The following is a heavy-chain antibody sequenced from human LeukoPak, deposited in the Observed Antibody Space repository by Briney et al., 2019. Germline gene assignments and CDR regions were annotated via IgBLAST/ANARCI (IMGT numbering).Heavy chain of an antibody. CDR3: ARGTIIAH. Sequence: GGSLRLSCAASGFTFSSYAMHWVRQAPGKGLEWVAVISYDGSNKYYADSVKGRFTISRDNAKNSLYLQMNSLRAEDTAVYYCARGTIIAHWGQGTLVTVSS. J-gene: IGHJ4*02. CDR1: GFTFSSYA. CDR2: ISYDGSNK. D-gene: IGHD2-21*01. V-gene: IGHV3-30-3*01.